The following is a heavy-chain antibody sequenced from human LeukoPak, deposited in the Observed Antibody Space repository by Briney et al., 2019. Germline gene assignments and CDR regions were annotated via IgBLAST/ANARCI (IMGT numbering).Heavy chain of an antibody. J-gene: IGHJ3*02. CDR3: ARDVDTAMARPYAFDI. V-gene: IGHV3-48*04. D-gene: IGHD5-18*01. Sequence: GSLRLSCAASGFTLSSYSMNWVRQAPGMGLEWVSYISSSSVTIYYTDSVKGRFTISRDNAKNSLYLQMNSLRAEDTAVYYCARDVDTAMARPYAFDIWGQGTMVTVSS. CDR1: GFTLSSYS. CDR2: ISSSSVTI.